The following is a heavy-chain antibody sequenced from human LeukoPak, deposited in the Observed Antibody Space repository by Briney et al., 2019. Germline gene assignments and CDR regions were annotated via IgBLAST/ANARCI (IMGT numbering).Heavy chain of an antibody. V-gene: IGHV5-51*01. D-gene: IGHD2-2*01. CDR1: GYSFTTYW. CDR3: ARIGITGEYCSNTTCSSDAFDI. J-gene: IGHJ3*02. CDR2: IYPGDSDT. Sequence: GESLKISCEGYGYSFTTYWIGWVRQMPGKGLEWMGIIYPGDSDTRYSPSFQGQVTISADKSISTAYLQWSSLRASDTAMYYCARIGITGEYCSNTTCSSDAFDIWGQGPMVTVSS.